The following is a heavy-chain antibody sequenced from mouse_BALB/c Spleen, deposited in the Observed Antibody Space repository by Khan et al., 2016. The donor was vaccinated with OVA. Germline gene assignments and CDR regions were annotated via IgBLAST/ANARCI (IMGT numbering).Heavy chain of an antibody. V-gene: IGHV1-9*01. CDR1: GYTFSTYW. Sequence: QAQLKQSGADLMKPGAPVKISYKVTGYTFSTYWIEWIKQRPGHGLEWIGEILPGSGSIKYNEKFKGKATFTADTSSNTAYMQLSSLTSEDSAVYYCARVNYGSRDYFDYWGQGTTLTVSS. D-gene: IGHD1-1*01. CDR3: ARVNYGSRDYFDY. CDR2: ILPGSGSI. J-gene: IGHJ2*01.